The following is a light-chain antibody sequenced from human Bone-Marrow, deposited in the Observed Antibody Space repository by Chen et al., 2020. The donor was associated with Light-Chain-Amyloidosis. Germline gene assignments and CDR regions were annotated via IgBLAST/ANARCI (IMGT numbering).Light chain of an antibody. CDR1: QTIGSNY. Sequence: EIVLTQSPGTLSLSPGEGANLSCRASQTIGSNYLTWYQQKFGQAPRLLIYGSSSRATGIPDRFTGSGSRTDFTLTINRLEPEDFAMYYCQQYGTSPLTFGGGTKVEIK. CDR3: QQYGTSPLT. CDR2: GSS. V-gene: IGKV3-20*01. J-gene: IGKJ4*01.